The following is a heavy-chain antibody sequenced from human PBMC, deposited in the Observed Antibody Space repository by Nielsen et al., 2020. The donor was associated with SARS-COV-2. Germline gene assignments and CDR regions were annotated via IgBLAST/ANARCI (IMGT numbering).Heavy chain of an antibody. Sequence: GESLKISCAASGFTFSNYWMNWVRQAPGKGLVRVSRINSDGRSTNYADSVKGRFTISRDNAKNTLYLQMNSLRGEDTAVYYCARARYFGMDVWGQGTTVTVSS. J-gene: IGHJ6*02. CDR1: GFTFSNYW. CDR3: ARARYFGMDV. CDR2: INSDGRST. V-gene: IGHV3-74*01.